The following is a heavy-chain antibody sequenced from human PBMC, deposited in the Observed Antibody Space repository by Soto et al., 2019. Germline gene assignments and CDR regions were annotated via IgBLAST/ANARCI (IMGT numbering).Heavy chain of an antibody. J-gene: IGHJ4*02. CDR3: AAYYYDSSGYYYRRDY. CDR2: IIPILGIA. D-gene: IGHD3-22*01. V-gene: IGHV1-69*02. CDR1: GGTFSSYT. Sequence: QVQLVQSGAEVKKPGSSVKVSCKASGGTFSSYTISWVRQAPGQGLEWMGRIIPILGIANYAQKFQGRVTITADKSTSTAYMELSSLRSEDTAVYYCAAYYYDSSGYYYRRDYWGQGTLVTVSS.